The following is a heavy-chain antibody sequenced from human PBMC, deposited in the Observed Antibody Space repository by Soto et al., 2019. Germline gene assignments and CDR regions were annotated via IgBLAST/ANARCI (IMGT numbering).Heavy chain of an antibody. J-gene: IGHJ6*03. CDR3: ARGPYYDLIWNYYYMDV. D-gene: IGHD3-16*01. Sequence: QVQLQESGPGLVKPSETLSLSCNVSGGSISGHYWSWVRQTPGKGLEWIGYIYYSGSTNYNPSLKRRVIISVDTSKNHFSLRLTSVNAADTAVYYCARGPYYDLIWNYYYMDVWGKGTTVTVS. V-gene: IGHV4-59*08. CDR1: GGSISGHY. CDR2: IYYSGST.